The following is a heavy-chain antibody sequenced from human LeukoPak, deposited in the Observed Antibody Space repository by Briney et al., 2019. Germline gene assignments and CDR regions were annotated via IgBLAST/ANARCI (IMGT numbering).Heavy chain of an antibody. CDR1: GFTFNNYG. Sequence: GGSLRLSCVVSGFTFNNYGMNWVRQAPGKGLDWVSYISASRNSISYADSVKGRFTISRDNAMNSLYLQMNSLRAEDTAVYYCARDLMGIAYRGAFYYWGQGTLVTVSS. V-gene: IGHV3-48*01. D-gene: IGHD6-13*01. CDR3: ARDLMGIAYRGAFYY. J-gene: IGHJ4*02. CDR2: ISASRNSI.